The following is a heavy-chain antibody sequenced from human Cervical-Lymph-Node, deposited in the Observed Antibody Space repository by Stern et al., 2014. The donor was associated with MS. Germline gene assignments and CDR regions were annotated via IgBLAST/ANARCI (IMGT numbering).Heavy chain of an antibody. D-gene: IGHD3-3*01. J-gene: IGHJ3*01. CDR1: GFIVSKND. Sequence: EDQLVESGGGLIQPGGSLRLSWAAPGFIVSKNDMSWVRQAPGKGLEWVSLIYTDGSTYYAGPVNGRLTIFRDSSKNKLFFQKNSLRAEDTAMYYCAKAIFGVNAAAMAPDAFDSWGQGTMVTVSS. V-gene: IGHV3-53*01. CDR2: IYTDGST. CDR3: AKAIFGVNAAAMAPDAFDS.